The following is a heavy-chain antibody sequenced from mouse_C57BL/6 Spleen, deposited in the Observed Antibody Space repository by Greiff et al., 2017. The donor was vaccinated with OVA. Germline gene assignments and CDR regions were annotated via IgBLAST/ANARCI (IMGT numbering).Heavy chain of an antibody. J-gene: IGHJ2*01. Sequence: VQLQQSGPELVKPGASVKISCKASGYTFTDYYMNWVKQSHGKSLEWIGDINPNNGGTSYNQKFKGKATLTVDKSSSTAYMELRSLTSEDSAVYYCARRPYYYGSSLDYWGQGTTLTVSS. D-gene: IGHD1-1*01. CDR2: INPNNGGT. CDR3: ARRPYYYGSSLDY. V-gene: IGHV1-26*01. CDR1: GYTFTDYY.